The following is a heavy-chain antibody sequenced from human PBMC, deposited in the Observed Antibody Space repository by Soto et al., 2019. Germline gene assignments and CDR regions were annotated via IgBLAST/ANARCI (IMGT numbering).Heavy chain of an antibody. CDR1: GFTFSSYG. D-gene: IGHD5-12*01. Sequence: PGGSLRLSCAASGFTFSSYGMHWVRQAPGKGLEWVAVISYDGSNKYYADSVKGRFTISRDNSKNTLYLQMNSLRAEDTAVYYCAKGEVLWLRSVDYWGQGTLVTVSS. CDR3: AKGEVLWLRSVDY. V-gene: IGHV3-30*18. CDR2: ISYDGSNK. J-gene: IGHJ4*02.